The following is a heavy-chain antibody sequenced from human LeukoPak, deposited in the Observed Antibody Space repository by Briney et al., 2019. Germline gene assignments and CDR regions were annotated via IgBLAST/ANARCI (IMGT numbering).Heavy chain of an antibody. Sequence: PGGPLRLSWAALGFTFGAIPMTWARQAPGKGLEWVANINLDGSERFYVDFVKGRFTISRDNADNSMYLQMNSLRAEDTAVYYCGRVIAGAIDYWGQGTLVTVSS. J-gene: IGHJ4*02. CDR2: INLDGSER. D-gene: IGHD6-13*01. CDR1: GFTFGAIP. CDR3: GRVIAGAIDY. V-gene: IGHV3-7*01.